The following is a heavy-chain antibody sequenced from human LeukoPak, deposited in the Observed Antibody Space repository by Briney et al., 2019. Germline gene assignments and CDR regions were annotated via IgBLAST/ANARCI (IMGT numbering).Heavy chain of an antibody. D-gene: IGHD1/OR15-1a*01. CDR1: GFTFSSYW. V-gene: IGHV3-7*01. CDR3: LVTTRSRGFDY. CDR2: IRQDGSVQ. Sequence: GGSLRLSCAASGFTFSSYWMSWVRQAPGKGLEWVANIRQDGSVQNYVDSVKGRFTISRDNPKNSVYLQMSSLRAEDTAVYYCLVTTRSRGFDYWGQGTLITVSS. J-gene: IGHJ4*02.